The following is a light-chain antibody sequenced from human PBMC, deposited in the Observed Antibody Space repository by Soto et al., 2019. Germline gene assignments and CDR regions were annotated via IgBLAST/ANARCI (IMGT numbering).Light chain of an antibody. CDR1: SSDGDGYNY. CDR2: DVS. V-gene: IGLV2-14*01. Sequence: QYALTQPASVSGSPGQSITISCTVTSSDGDGYNYVSWYQQHPGKAHYLIIFDVSNRPSGVSNRFSPSKSGNSVSLTISGLRSEDEAEYYCSSYTGSDTPVVFGGGTQLTV. J-gene: IGLJ2*01. CDR3: SSYTGSDTPVV.